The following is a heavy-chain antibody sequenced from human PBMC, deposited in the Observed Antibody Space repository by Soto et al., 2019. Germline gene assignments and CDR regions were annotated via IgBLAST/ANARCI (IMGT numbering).Heavy chain of an antibody. CDR1: GYTFTSYG. CDR2: ISAYNGNT. CDR3: ARLWGYGDYGEMGY. D-gene: IGHD4-17*01. J-gene: IGHJ4*02. V-gene: IGHV1-18*01. Sequence: QVQLVQSGAEVKKPGASVKVSCKASGYTFTSYGISWVRQAPGQGLEWMGWISAYNGNTNYAQKLQGRVTMTTDTSRSTAYMERRSLRSDDTAVYYWARLWGYGDYGEMGYWGQGTLVTVSS.